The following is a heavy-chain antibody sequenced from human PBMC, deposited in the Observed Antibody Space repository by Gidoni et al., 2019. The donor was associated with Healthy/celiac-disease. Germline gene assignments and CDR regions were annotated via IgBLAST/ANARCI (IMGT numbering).Heavy chain of an antibody. J-gene: IGHJ4*02. Sequence: QVQLVQSGAEVKKPGASVKVSCKASGYTFTGYYMHWVRQAPGQGLEWMGWINPNSGGTNYAQKFQGRVTMTRDTSISTAYMELSRLRSDDTAVYYCARDASPDSSGWYDDYWGQGTLVTVSS. V-gene: IGHV1-2*02. D-gene: IGHD6-19*01. CDR2: INPNSGGT. CDR3: ARDASPDSSGWYDDY. CDR1: GYTFTGYY.